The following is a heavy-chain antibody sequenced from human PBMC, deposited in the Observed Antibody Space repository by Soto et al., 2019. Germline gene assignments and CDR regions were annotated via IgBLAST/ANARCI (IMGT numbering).Heavy chain of an antibody. V-gene: IGHV1-18*01. CDR3: ARDLGAIYDILTGYGMDV. Sequence: GASVKLSCTDSGYTFTSYGISWVRQAPEQGLEWMGWISAYNGNTNYAQKLQGRVTMTTDTSTSTAYMELRSLRSDDTAVYYCARDLGAIYDILTGYGMDVWGQGTTVTVS. J-gene: IGHJ6*02. D-gene: IGHD3-9*01. CDR1: GYTFTSYG. CDR2: ISAYNGNT.